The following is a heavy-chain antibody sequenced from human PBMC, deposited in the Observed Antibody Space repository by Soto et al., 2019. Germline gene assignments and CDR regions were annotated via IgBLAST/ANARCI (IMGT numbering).Heavy chain of an antibody. Sequence: ASETLSLTCTVSGGSISSSSYYWGWIRQPPGKGLEWIGSIYYSGSTYYNPSLKSRVTISVDTSKNQFSLKLSSVTAADTAVYYCARDPRNHFDYWGQGTLVTVSS. CDR2: IYYSGST. J-gene: IGHJ4*02. CDR1: GGSISSSSYY. CDR3: ARDPRNHFDY. V-gene: IGHV4-39*01. D-gene: IGHD1-1*01.